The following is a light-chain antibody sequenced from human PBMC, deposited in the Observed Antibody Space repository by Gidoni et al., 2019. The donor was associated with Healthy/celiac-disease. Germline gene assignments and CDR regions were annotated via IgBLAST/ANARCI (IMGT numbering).Light chain of an antibody. CDR3: QQRSYWPKT. CDR2: DAS. V-gene: IGKV3-11*01. CDR1: QSVSSY. Sequence: EIVLTQSPATLSLSPGERATLSCRASQSVSSYLAWYQQKPGQAPRLLIYDASNRATGIPARFSASGSGTDCTLTISSLEPEDFAVYYCQQRSYWPKTFGQGTKVEIK. J-gene: IGKJ1*01.